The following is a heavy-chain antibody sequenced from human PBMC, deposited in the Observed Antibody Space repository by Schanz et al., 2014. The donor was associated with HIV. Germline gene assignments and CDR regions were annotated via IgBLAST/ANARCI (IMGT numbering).Heavy chain of an antibody. D-gene: IGHD2-21*02. CDR2: IIPVFGTA. CDR3: ARSRYGDHPYYFDL. V-gene: IGHV1-69*13. Sequence: QVQLVQSGAEVKKPGASVKVSCKVSGYTLTELSMNWVRQAPGQGLEWMGGIIPVFGTANYAQKFQGRVTINADQSTTTVYMYLSSLRSDDTAVYYCARSRYGDHPYYFDLWGQGTPVAVS. CDR1: GYTLTELS. J-gene: IGHJ4*02.